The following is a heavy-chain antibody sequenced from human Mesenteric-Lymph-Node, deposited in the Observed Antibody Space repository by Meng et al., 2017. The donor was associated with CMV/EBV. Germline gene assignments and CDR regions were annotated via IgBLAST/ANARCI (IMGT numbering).Heavy chain of an antibody. Sequence: ASVKVSCKASGYTFIRYDINWVRQATGQGLEWMGWMNPNSGNTGYAQKFQGRVTITRNISISTAHMKLSSVTAADTALYYCARPNSEYFYYAMDVWGPGTTVTVSS. J-gene: IGHJ6*02. CDR1: GYTFIRYD. CDR2: MNPNSGNT. D-gene: IGHD4-11*01. V-gene: IGHV1-8*03. CDR3: ARPNSEYFYYAMDV.